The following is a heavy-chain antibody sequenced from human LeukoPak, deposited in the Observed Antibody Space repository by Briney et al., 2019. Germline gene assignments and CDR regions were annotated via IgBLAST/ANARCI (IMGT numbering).Heavy chain of an antibody. CDR3: AKALFGAYYYGSGSYDNWFDP. D-gene: IGHD3-10*01. Sequence: GGSLRLSCAASGFTFSSYAMSWVRQAPGKGLEWVTAISGSDGSTYYADSVKGRFTISRDNSKNTLYLQMNSLRAEDTAVYYCAKALFGAYYYGSGSYDNWFDPWGQGTLVTVSS. V-gene: IGHV3-23*01. CDR2: ISGSDGST. J-gene: IGHJ5*02. CDR1: GFTFSSYA.